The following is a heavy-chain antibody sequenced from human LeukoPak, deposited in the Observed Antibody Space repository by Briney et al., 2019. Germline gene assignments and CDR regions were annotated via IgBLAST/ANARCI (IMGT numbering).Heavy chain of an antibody. Sequence: SETLSLTCTVSGGSISSSSYYWGWIRQPPGKGLEWIGSIYYSGSTYYNPSLKSRVTISVDTSKNQFSLKLSFVTAADTAVYYCAGEKDCSSTSCHANWFDPWGQGTLVTVSS. V-gene: IGHV4-39*01. J-gene: IGHJ5*02. CDR2: IYYSGST. CDR1: GGSISSSSYY. D-gene: IGHD2-2*01. CDR3: AGEKDCSSTSCHANWFDP.